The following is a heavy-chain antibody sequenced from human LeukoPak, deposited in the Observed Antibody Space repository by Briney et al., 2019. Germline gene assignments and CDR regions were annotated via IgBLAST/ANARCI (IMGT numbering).Heavy chain of an antibody. CDR3: ARDGYLAVDY. Sequence: PSETLSLTCAVYGGSFSGYYWSWIRQPPGKGLEWIGEINHSGSTNYNPSLKSRVTISVDKSKNQFSLKLSSVTAADTAVYYCARDGYLAVDYWGQGTLVTVSS. D-gene: IGHD2-2*03. CDR2: INHSGST. CDR1: GGSFSGYY. V-gene: IGHV4-34*01. J-gene: IGHJ4*02.